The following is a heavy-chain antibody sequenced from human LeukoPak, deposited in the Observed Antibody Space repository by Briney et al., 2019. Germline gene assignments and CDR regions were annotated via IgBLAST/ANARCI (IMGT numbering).Heavy chain of an antibody. D-gene: IGHD1-26*01. Sequence: GESLKISCKASGYIFTNNWIGWVRQMPGKGLEWMGIIYPDDSDTRYSPSFQGQVAISADKSISTAYLQWSSLKASDTAIYYCARRGATSDKFDYWGQGTLVTVPS. V-gene: IGHV5-51*01. CDR2: IYPDDSDT. CDR3: ARRGATSDKFDY. J-gene: IGHJ4*02. CDR1: GYIFTNNW.